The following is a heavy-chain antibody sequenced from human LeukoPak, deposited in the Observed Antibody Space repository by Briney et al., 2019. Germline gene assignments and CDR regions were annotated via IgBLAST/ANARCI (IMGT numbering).Heavy chain of an antibody. CDR3: QVTAPPRPFDI. D-gene: IGHD2-21*02. J-gene: IGHJ3*02. CDR2: IYYSGSS. CDR1: GGSISSSSYY. V-gene: IGHV4-39*07. Sequence: SETLSLTCTVSGGSISSSSYYWGWIRQPPGKWLEWIGSIYYSGSSYYNPSLKSRVTISVDTSKNQFSLKLSSVTAADTAVYYCQVTAPPRPFDIWGQGKMVTVSS.